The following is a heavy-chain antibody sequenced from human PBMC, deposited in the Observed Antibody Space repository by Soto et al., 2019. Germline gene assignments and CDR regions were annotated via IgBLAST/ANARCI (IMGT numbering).Heavy chain of an antibody. J-gene: IGHJ3*02. D-gene: IGHD3-22*01. CDR1: GGSISSYY. V-gene: IGHV4-59*01. CDR3: ARAISSGYRTGDAFDI. CDR2: IYYSGST. Sequence: QVQLQESGPGLVKPSETLSLTCTVSGGSISSYYWSWIRQPPGKGLEWIGYIYYSGSTNYNPSLKSGVTISVDTSKNQFSLKLSSVTAADTAVYYCARAISSGYRTGDAFDIWGQGTMVTVSS.